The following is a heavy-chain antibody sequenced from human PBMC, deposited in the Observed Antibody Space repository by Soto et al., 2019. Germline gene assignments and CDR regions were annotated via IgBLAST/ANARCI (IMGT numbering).Heavy chain of an antibody. CDR1: GFTFSNDW. Sequence: PGGSLRLSCAASGFTFSNDWRNWVRQGPGKGLEWVSRIISGGTRVTYADSVKGRFTIARDNAKNTLYLETHSLTAEDTAVYYCARERTSKGGMDVWGQGTTVTVSS. J-gene: IGHJ6*02. CDR3: ARERTSKGGMDV. CDR2: IISGGTRV. V-gene: IGHV3-74*01.